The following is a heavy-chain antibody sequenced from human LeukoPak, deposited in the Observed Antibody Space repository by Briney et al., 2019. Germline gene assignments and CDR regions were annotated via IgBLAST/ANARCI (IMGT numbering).Heavy chain of an antibody. V-gene: IGHV5-51*01. CDR3: ARGPSSGWYYYYYMDV. CDR2: IYPGDSDT. J-gene: IGHJ6*03. Sequence: ASVKVSCKASGYTFTSYGISWVRQAPGQGLEWMGIIYPGDSDTRYSPSFQGQVTISADKSISTAYLQWSSLKASDTAMYYCARGPSSGWYYYYYMDVWGKGTTVTVSS. CDR1: GYTFTSYG. D-gene: IGHD6-19*01.